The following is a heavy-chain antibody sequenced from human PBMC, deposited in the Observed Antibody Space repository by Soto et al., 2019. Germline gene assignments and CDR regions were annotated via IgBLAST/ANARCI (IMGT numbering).Heavy chain of an antibody. Sequence: SETLSLTCTVSGGSISSYYWSWIRQPPGKGLEWIGYIYYSGSTNYNPSLKSRVTISVDTSKNQFSLKLSSVTAADTAVYYCAREVGYYYGMDVWGQGTTVTVSS. CDR1: GGSISSYY. D-gene: IGHD1-26*01. CDR2: IYYSGST. V-gene: IGHV4-59*01. J-gene: IGHJ6*02. CDR3: AREVGYYYGMDV.